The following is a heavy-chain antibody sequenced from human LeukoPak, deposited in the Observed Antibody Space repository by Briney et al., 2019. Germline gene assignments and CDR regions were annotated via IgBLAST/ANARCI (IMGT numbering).Heavy chain of an antibody. D-gene: IGHD3-16*01. CDR2: IIPIFGTA. V-gene: IGHV1-69*05. CDR1: GGTFSSYA. J-gene: IGHJ3*02. CDR3: ARPNSPIMITFGGVSDAFDI. Sequence: SVKVSCKASGGTFSSYAISWVRQAPGQGLEWMGGIIPIFGTANYAQKFQGRVTITTDESTSTAYMELSSLRSEDTAVYYCARPNSPIMITFGGVSDAFDIWGQGTMVTVSS.